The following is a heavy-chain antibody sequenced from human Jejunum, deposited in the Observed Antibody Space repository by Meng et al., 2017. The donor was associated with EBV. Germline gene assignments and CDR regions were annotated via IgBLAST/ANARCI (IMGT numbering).Heavy chain of an antibody. D-gene: IGHD1/OR15-1a*01. CDR1: GFTFTSYA. CDR2: INAGSGYT. J-gene: IGHJ5*02. Sequence: QCQLVRWWGEVKSPVASVKVSCKASGFTFTSYAMHWVRQAHGQRLEWMGWINAGSGYTRYSQKFQGRVTITRDTSASIVYMELSSLRSEDTAVYFCARESGSELEQPNYNWFGPWGQGTLVTVSS. V-gene: IGHV1-3*01. CDR3: ARESGSELEQPNYNWFGP.